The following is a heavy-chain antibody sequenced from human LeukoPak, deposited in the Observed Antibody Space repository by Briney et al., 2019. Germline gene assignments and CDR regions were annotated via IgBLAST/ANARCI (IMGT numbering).Heavy chain of an antibody. J-gene: IGHJ6*02. Sequence: GGSLRLSCAASGFTVGSNYMSWVRQAPGKGLEWVSVIYSGGSTYYADSVKDRFTISRDNSKNTLYLQMNSLRAEDTAVYYCARDLKFQVATMVRGVTKAYYYYGMDVWGQGTTVTVSS. CDR3: ARDLKFQVATMVRGVTKAYYYYGMDV. D-gene: IGHD3-10*01. CDR1: GFTVGSNY. CDR2: IYSGGST. V-gene: IGHV3-66*01.